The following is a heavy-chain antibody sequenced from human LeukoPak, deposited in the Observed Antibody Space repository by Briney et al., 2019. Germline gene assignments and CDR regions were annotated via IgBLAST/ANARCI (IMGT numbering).Heavy chain of an antibody. CDR1: GGTFSSYA. CDR2: SIPIFGTA. V-gene: IGHV1-69*13. J-gene: IGHJ4*02. D-gene: IGHD3-3*01. Sequence: ASVKVSCKASGGTFSSYAISWVRQAPGQGLEWMGGSIPIFGTANYAQKFQGRVTITADESTSTAYMELSSLRSEDTAVYYCARASDRAQNYDFWCGYFSRFDYWGQGTLVTVSS. CDR3: ARASDRAQNYDFWCGYFSRFDY.